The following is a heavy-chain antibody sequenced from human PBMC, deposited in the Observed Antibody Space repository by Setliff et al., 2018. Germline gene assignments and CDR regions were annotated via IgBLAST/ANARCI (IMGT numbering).Heavy chain of an antibody. V-gene: IGHV4-31*03. Sequence: TLSLTCTVSGGSISSGGYYWSWVRQHPRKGLEWIGYIYYSGSTYYNPSLKSRVTISVDTSKNQFSLKLSSVTAADTAVYYCARDNNPGYRGYWGRFDYWGQGTLVTVSS. CDR2: IYYSGST. D-gene: IGHD3-16*02. J-gene: IGHJ4*02. CDR1: GGSISSGGYY. CDR3: ARDNNPGYRGYWGRFDY.